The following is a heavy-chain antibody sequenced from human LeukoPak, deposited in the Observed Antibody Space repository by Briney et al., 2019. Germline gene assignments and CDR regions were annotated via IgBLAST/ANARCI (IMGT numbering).Heavy chain of an antibody. V-gene: IGHV3-72*01. CDR1: GFTFSEHY. CDR2: SRNKAKRYTT. CDR3: ARGPSGVYDYHYGMDV. D-gene: IGHD2-15*01. Sequence: PGGSLRLSCAASGFTFSEHYMDWVRQAPGKGLEWVARSRNKAKRYTTEYAANVKGRFSTSRDDSTNSLYLQMNSLKNEDPAVYYCARGPSGVYDYHYGMDVWGQGTTVTVSS. J-gene: IGHJ6*02.